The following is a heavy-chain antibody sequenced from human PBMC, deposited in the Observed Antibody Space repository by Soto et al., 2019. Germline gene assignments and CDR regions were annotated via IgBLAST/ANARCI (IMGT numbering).Heavy chain of an antibody. D-gene: IGHD3-10*01. CDR1: GGSISSSSYY. J-gene: IGHJ4*02. Sequence: SETLSLTCTVSGGSISSSSYYWSWIRQPPGKGLEWIGYIYYSGSTNYNPSLKSRVTISVDTSKNQFSLKLSSVTAADTAVYYCARGVRYFDYWGQGTLVTVSS. CDR3: ARGVRYFDY. CDR2: IYYSGST. V-gene: IGHV4-61*01.